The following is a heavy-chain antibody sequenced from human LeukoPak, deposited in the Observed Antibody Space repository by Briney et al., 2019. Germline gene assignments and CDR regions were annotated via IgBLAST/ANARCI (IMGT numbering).Heavy chain of an antibody. V-gene: IGHV3-21*01. D-gene: IGHD6-19*01. CDR2: ISSSSYI. CDR3: ARGGYSSGWYVDY. CDR1: GFTFSSYS. J-gene: IGHJ4*02. Sequence: GGSLRLSCAASGFTFSSYSMNWVRQAPGKGLEWVSSISSSSYIYYADSVKGRFTISRDNAKNSLYLQMNSLRAEDTAVYYCARGGYSSGWYVDYWGQGTLVTVSS.